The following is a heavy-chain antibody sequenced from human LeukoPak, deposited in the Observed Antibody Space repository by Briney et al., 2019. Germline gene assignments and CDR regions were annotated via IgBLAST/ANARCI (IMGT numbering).Heavy chain of an antibody. CDR1: GYTFASYW. D-gene: IGHD6-19*01. Sequence: GEPLKISCKGSGYTFASYWIAWVRQMPGNGLEWMGIIYPGDSDTRYSPSFQGQVTISADKSINTAYLQWSSLKASDTAMYYCARQIADSSGPIDYWGQGALVTVSS. V-gene: IGHV5-51*01. CDR3: ARQIADSSGPIDY. J-gene: IGHJ4*02. CDR2: IYPGDSDT.